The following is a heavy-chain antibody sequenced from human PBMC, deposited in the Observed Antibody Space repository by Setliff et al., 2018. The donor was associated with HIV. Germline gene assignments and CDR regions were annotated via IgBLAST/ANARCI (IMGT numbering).Heavy chain of an antibody. CDR2: IYTSGST. CDR3: ARGQDLGATWTGYYYYYMDV. J-gene: IGHJ6*03. D-gene: IGHD1-26*01. Sequence: PSETLSLTCTVSGGSIGSGYYYWSWIRQPAGKGLEWIGHIYTSGSTNYNPSLKSRVTISVDRSKNQFSLKLTSVTAADTAVYYCARGQDLGATWTGYYYYYMDVWGKGTTVTGSS. CDR1: GGSIGSGYYY. V-gene: IGHV4-61*09.